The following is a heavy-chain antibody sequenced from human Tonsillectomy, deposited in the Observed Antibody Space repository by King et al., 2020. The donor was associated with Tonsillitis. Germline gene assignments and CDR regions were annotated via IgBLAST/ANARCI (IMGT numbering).Heavy chain of an antibody. Sequence: LQLVQSGAEVRKPGASVRVSCTASNYTFTDYYIHWLRQAPGQGLEWMGWINPNTGGTHFAQKFQGRLSMTRDTSISTAYMELIRLRSDDTAVYYCSRVGGTIFGVISAHDAFDVWGQGSMVVVSS. CDR2: INPNTGGT. CDR1: NYTFTDYY. CDR3: SRVGGTIFGVISAHDAFDV. J-gene: IGHJ3*01. V-gene: IGHV1-2*02. D-gene: IGHD3-3*01.